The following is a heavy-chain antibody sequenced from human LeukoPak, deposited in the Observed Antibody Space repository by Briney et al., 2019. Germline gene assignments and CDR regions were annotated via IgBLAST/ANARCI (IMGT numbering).Heavy chain of an antibody. CDR3: ARVVDTAMVIYYYYYGMDV. CDR2: ISYDGSNK. J-gene: IGHJ6*02. D-gene: IGHD5-18*01. CDR1: GFTFSSYA. Sequence: PGRSLRFSCAASGFTFSSYAMHWVRQAPGKGLESVAVISYDGSNKYYADSVKGRFTISRDNSKNTLYLQMNSLRAEDTSVYYCARVVDTAMVIYYYYYGMDVWGQGTTVTVSS. V-gene: IGHV3-30-3*01.